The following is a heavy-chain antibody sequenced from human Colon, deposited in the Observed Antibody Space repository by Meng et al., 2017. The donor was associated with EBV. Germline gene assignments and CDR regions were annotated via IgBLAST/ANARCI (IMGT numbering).Heavy chain of an antibody. Sequence: QVPLVQFVSCFSRTGAQVWVVLRASGYTSIIYVIDWWALAVGHGLGWMGWMNTHTGNPTYGHGVTGRFVFSSDRSDSTEHQKISSLKAEDTAVYYCARAGPYPDRSGFQGYFDLWGRGTLVTVSS. J-gene: IGHJ2*01. CDR1: GYTSIIYV. CDR2: MNTHTGNP. D-gene: IGHD1-26*01. V-gene: IGHV7-4-1*02. CDR3: ARAGPYPDRSGFQGYFDL.